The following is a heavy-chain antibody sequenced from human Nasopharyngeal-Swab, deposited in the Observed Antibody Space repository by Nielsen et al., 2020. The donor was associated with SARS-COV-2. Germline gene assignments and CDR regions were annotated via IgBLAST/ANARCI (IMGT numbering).Heavy chain of an antibody. CDR1: GFTFSSYW. CDR3: ARHYDYVWGSYRPFDY. V-gene: IGHV3-7*01. J-gene: IGHJ4*02. CDR2: IKQDGSEK. Sequence: GGSLRLSFAASGFTFSSYWLSWVRQAQGKGLEWVANIKQDGSEKYYVNSVKGRFTISRDNAKNSLYLQMNSLRAEDTAVYYCARHYDYVWGSYRPFDYWGQGTLVTVSS. D-gene: IGHD3-16*02.